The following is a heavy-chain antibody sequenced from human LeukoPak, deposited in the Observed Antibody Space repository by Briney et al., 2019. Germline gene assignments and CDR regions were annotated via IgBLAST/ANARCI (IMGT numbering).Heavy chain of an antibody. D-gene: IGHD3-22*01. CDR3: AREVSSSEGGFDH. CDR1: RYTFTIYY. J-gene: IGHJ5*02. V-gene: IGHV1-46*01. CDR2: INPRGGST. Sequence: GASVKVSCKASRYTFTIYYMHWVRHAPPQGRECIGKINPRGGSTSYAQKFQGSVRMTRATSTSTVYMELSSLRSEDTAVYYCAREVSSSEGGFDHWGQGTLVTVSS.